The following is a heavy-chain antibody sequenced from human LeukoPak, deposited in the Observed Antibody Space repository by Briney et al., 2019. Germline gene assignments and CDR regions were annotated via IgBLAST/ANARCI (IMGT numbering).Heavy chain of an antibody. V-gene: IGHV4-34*01. CDR1: GRSFSGYY. Sequence: SETLSLTCAVYGRSFSGYYWSWIRQPPGKGLEWIGEINHSGSTNYNPSLKSRVTISVDTSKNQFSLKLSSVTAADTAVYYCARGRGSSSWYYFDYWGQGTLVTVSS. CDR2: INHSGST. J-gene: IGHJ4*02. D-gene: IGHD6-13*01. CDR3: ARGRGSSSWYYFDY.